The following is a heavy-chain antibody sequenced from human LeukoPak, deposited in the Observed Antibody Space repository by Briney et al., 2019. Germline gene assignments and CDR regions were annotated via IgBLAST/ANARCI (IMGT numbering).Heavy chain of an antibody. V-gene: IGHV1-18*01. CDR3: AREWTGINWFDP. CDR1: GYTFTSYG. CDR2: ISAYNGNT. Sequence: ASVKVSCKASGYTFTSYGISWVRQAPGQGLEWMGWISAYNGNTNYAQKLQGRVTMTTDTSTSAAYMELRSLRSDDTAVYYCAREWTGINWFDPWGQGTLVTVSS. J-gene: IGHJ5*02. D-gene: IGHD2/OR15-2a*01.